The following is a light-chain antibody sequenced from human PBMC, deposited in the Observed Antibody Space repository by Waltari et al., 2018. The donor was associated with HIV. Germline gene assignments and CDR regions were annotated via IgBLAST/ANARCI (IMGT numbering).Light chain of an antibody. Sequence: EIVLTQSPGALSLSPGERAPLPCRASQSVSSSHLAWYQQRPGQAPRLLMYGTSSRATGIPDRFSGSGSGTDFTLTISRLEPEDFAVYYCQQYGSSAPLTFGGGTKVEIK. CDR1: QSVSSSH. CDR3: QQYGSSAPLT. J-gene: IGKJ4*01. V-gene: IGKV3-20*01. CDR2: GTS.